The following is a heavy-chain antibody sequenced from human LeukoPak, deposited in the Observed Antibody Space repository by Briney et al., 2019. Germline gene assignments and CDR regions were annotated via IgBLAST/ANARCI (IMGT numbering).Heavy chain of an antibody. D-gene: IGHD5-18*01. J-gene: IGHJ4*02. CDR2: IGSSSSYI. V-gene: IGHV3-21*01. CDR3: ARDLVTAMVINDY. Sequence: GGSLRLSCVISGFTFSSYSMNWVRQAPGKGLEWVSSIGSSSSYIYYADSVKGRFTISRDNAKNSLYLQMNSLRVDDTAVYYCARDLVTAMVINDYWGQGTLVTVSS. CDR1: GFTFSSYS.